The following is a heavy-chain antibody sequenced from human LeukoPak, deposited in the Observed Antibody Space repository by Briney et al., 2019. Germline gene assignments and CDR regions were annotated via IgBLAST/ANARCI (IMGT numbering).Heavy chain of an antibody. J-gene: IGHJ5*02. CDR1: GFPISLYW. V-gene: IGHV3-7*04. CDR3: VRDVGYYGPDS. CDR2: INQVASEK. Sequence: GGSLRLSCTASGFPISLYWIVCSRQAPGKGLEWVANINQVASEKNYVDSVKGRFTISRDNPKNSLYLQMNSVRAEDKAMYYCVRDVGYYGPDSWGQGALVSVSS. D-gene: IGHD3-10*01.